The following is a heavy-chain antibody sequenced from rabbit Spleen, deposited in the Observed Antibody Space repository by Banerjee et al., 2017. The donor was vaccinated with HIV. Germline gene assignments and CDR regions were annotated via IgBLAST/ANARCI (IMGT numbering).Heavy chain of an antibody. CDR1: GFDFSSNA. Sequence: QSLEESGGDLVKPGASLTLTCTASGFDFSSNAMCWVRQTPGKGLEWIACIYAGSSGSTYYASWVNGRFTISRTSSTTVTLQMTSLTAADTATYFCARGLGVHDGFHPWGQGTLVTVS. J-gene: IGHJ2*01. CDR2: IYAGSSGST. V-gene: IGHV1S40*01. CDR3: ARGLGVHDGFHP. D-gene: IGHD5-1*01.